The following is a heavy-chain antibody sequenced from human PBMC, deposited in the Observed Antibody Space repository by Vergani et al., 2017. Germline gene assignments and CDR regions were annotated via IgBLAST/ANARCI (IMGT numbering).Heavy chain of an antibody. CDR3: ARHPRPRKTTVTTEYYYYYGMDV. V-gene: IGHV1-46*01. CDR2: INPSGGST. D-gene: IGHD4-17*01. CDR1: GYTFTSYY. Sequence: QVQLVQSGAEVKKPGASVKVSCKASGYTFTSYYMHWVRQAPGQGLEWMGIINPSGGSTSYAQKFQGRVTMTRDTSTSTVYMELSSLRSEDTAVYYCARHPRPRKTTVTTEYYYYYGMDVWGQGTTVTVSS. J-gene: IGHJ6*02.